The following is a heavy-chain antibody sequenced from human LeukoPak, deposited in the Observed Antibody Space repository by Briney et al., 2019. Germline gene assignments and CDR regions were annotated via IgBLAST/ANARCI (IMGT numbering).Heavy chain of an antibody. D-gene: IGHD5-12*01. V-gene: IGHV3-11*04. J-gene: IGHJ4*02. Sequence: GGSLRLSCAASGFTFSDYYMSWIRQAPGKGLERVSYISSSGSTIYRADSVKGRLTISRDNAKNSLYLQMNSLRAEDTAVYYYARDRVDIVASPFDYWGQGTLVTVSS. CDR1: GFTFSDYY. CDR2: ISSSGSTI. CDR3: ARDRVDIVASPFDY.